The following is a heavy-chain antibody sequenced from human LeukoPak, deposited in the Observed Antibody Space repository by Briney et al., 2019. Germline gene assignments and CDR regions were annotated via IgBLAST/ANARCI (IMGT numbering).Heavy chain of an antibody. D-gene: IGHD6-19*01. CDR2: IYYSGST. V-gene: IGHV4-59*01. CDR1: GASMSSYY. Sequence: PSETLSLTCTVSGASMSSYYWSWIRQSPGKGLEWIGYIYYSGSTNYNPSLKSRVTISVDTSKNQFSLKLSSVTAADTAVYYCARVGGSGSTGLDYWGQGTLVTVSS. J-gene: IGHJ4*02. CDR3: ARVGGSGSTGLDY.